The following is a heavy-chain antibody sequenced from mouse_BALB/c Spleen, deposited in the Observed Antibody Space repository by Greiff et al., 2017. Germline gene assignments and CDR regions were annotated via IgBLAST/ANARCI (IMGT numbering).Heavy chain of an antibody. CDR1: GYTFTSYY. D-gene: IGHD2-3*01. J-gene: IGHJ3*01. Sequence: QVQLQQSGAELVKPGASVKLSCKASGYTFTSYYMYWVKQRPGQGLEWIGEINPSNGGTNFNEKFKSKATLTVDKSSSTAYMQLSSLTSEDSAVYYCTRDGFPWFAYWGQGTLVTVSA. CDR2: INPSNGGT. CDR3: TRDGFPWFAY. V-gene: IGHV1S81*02.